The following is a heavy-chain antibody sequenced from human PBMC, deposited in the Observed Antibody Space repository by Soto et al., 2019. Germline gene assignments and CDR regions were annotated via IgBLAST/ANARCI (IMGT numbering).Heavy chain of an antibody. Sequence: QVQLVQSGAEVKKPGSSVKVSCKASGGTFSSYAISWVRQAPGQGLEWMGGIIPIFGTANYAQKFQGRVTITADKSTGTAYMEMSSLRSEDTAVYSCARGYCSSTSCYSYARGSKGFDPWCQGTLVSVSS. CDR2: IIPIFGTA. V-gene: IGHV1-69*06. D-gene: IGHD2-2*02. J-gene: IGHJ5*02. CDR1: GGTFSSYA. CDR3: ARGYCSSTSCYSYARGSKGFDP.